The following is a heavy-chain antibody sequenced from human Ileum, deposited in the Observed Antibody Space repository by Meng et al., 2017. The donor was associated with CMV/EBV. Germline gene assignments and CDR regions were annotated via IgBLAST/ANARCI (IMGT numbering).Heavy chain of an antibody. CDR3: AGDGGFSDP. D-gene: IGHD3-16*01. CDR1: GFTVSGNS. CDR2: MYSSGST. Sequence: VPVGVSGRGLVQAGWALRLSCAASGFTVSGNSMNWVRQAPGKGLEWVSLMYSSGSTKYADSVKGRFTISRDNSKNTLYLQMNSLRVEDTAVYYCAGDGGFSDPWGQGTLVTVSS. J-gene: IGHJ5*02. V-gene: IGHV3-66*01.